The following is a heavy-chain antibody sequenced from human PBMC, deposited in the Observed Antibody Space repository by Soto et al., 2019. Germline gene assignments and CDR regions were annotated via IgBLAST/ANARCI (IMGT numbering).Heavy chain of an antibody. CDR3: ARVSSSSWPYYYYYYGLDV. J-gene: IGHJ6*02. V-gene: IGHV5-10-1*01. CDR1: GYSLTSYW. D-gene: IGHD2-2*01. Sequence: PGESLKISCKGSGYSLTSYWISWVRQMPGKGLEWMGRIDPADSDTKYSPSFQGQVTISADKSISTAYLQWSSLKASDTAMYYCARVSSSSWPYYYYYYGLDVWGQGTTVTVSS. CDR2: IDPADSDT.